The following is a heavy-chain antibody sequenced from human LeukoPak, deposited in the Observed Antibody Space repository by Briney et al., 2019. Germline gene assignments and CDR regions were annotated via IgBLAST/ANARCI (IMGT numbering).Heavy chain of an antibody. D-gene: IGHD2-21*02. Sequence: SETLSLTCAVYGGSFSGYYWSWIRQPPGKGLEWIGEINHSGSTNYNPSLKSRVTISVDTSKNQFSLKLSSVTAADTAVYYCARGPQEPANEAYCGGDCSLAPDFDYWGQGTPVTVSS. J-gene: IGHJ4*02. CDR1: GGSFSGYY. V-gene: IGHV4-34*01. CDR3: ARGPQEPANEAYCGGDCSLAPDFDY. CDR2: INHSGST.